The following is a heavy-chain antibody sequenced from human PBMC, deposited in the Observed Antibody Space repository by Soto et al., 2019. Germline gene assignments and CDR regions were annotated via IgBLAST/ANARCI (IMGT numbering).Heavy chain of an antibody. V-gene: IGHV4-59*08. D-gene: IGHD3-22*01. CDR3: ARLGGYYQSLDS. Sequence: SETLSLTCTVSGGSLSPNYWSWLRQPPGKGLEWIGYIYYGGTTANNPSLNSRVAISVDTSKNQFSLTLSAVTAADTAVYYCARLGGYYQSLDSWGWGILVTVS. CDR1: GGSLSPNY. CDR2: IYYGGTT. J-gene: IGHJ5*01.